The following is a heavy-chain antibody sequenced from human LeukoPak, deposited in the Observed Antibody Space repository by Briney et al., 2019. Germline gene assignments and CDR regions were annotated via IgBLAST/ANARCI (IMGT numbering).Heavy chain of an antibody. CDR3: AKDLSLMRLVLRSDAFDI. V-gene: IGHV3-23*01. CDR1: GFTFSSYG. Sequence: PGGSLRLSCAASGFTFSSYGMAWVRQAPGKGLEWVSSTSGSGGRTYYADSVKGGFTISRDNSKNTLYLQMNSLRAEDTAVYYCAKDLSLMRLVLRSDAFDIWGQGTMVTVSS. CDR2: TSGSGGRT. D-gene: IGHD6-19*01. J-gene: IGHJ3*02.